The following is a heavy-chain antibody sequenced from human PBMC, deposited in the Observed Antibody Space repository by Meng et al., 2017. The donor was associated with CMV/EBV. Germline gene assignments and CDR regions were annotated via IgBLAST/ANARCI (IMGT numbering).Heavy chain of an antibody. CDR1: GGTFSSYA. J-gene: IGHJ4*02. V-gene: IGHV1-69*12. CDR3: AREGYCGGDCFYDY. D-gene: IGHD2-21*02. CDR2: IIPIFGTA. Sequence: QGQLWQSGAEVKKPVSWVKATCKASGGTFSSYAISWVRQAPGQGLEWMGGIIPIFGTANYAQKFQGRVTITADESTSTAYMELSSLRSEDTAVYYCAREGYCGGDCFYDYWGQGTLVTVSS.